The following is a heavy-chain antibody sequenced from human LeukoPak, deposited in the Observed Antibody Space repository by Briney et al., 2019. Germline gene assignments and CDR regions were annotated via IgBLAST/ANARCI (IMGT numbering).Heavy chain of an antibody. CDR1: GGSISSGGYY. V-gene: IGHV4-31*03. D-gene: IGHD3-10*01. CDR2: VYYSGST. J-gene: IGHJ3*02. Sequence: PSETLSLTCTVSGGSISSGGYYWSWIRQHPGKGLEWIGYVYYSGSTYYNPSLKSRATISVDTSKNQFSLKLSSVTAADTAVYYCAREGLLWFGELLKKRGAFDIWGQGTMVTVSS. CDR3: AREGLLWFGELLKKRGAFDI.